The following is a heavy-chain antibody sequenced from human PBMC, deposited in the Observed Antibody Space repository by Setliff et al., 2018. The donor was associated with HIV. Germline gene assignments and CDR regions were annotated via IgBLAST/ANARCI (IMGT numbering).Heavy chain of an antibody. CDR1: GYTFTSYY. Sequence: ASVKVSCKASGYTFTSYYMHWVRQAPGQGLEWMGIINPSGGSTSYAQKFQGRVTMTRDTSTSTVYMELSSLGSEDTAVYYCARVRGVADAFDIWGQGTMVTVSS. D-gene: IGHD3-10*01. J-gene: IGHJ3*02. V-gene: IGHV1-46*03. CDR3: ARVRGVADAFDI. CDR2: INPSGGST.